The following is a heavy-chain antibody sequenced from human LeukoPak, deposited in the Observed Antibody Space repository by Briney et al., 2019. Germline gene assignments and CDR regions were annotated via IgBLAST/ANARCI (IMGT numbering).Heavy chain of an antibody. V-gene: IGHV4-34*01. J-gene: IGHJ6*04. Sequence: SETLSLTCAAYGGSFSGYYWSWIRQPPGKGLEWIGEINHSGSTNYNPPLKSRVTISVDTSKNQFSLKLSSVTAADTAVHYCARERRRYYGSGSYYPLGGMDVWGKGTAVTVSS. D-gene: IGHD3-10*01. CDR1: GGSFSGYY. CDR3: ARERRRYYGSGSYYPLGGMDV. CDR2: INHSGST.